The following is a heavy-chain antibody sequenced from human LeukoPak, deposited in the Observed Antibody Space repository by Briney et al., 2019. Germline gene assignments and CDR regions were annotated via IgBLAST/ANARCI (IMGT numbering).Heavy chain of an antibody. D-gene: IGHD3-9*01. Sequence: PGGSLRLSCAASRFTFSSYAMHWVRQAPGKGLEWVAFIRYDGSNKYYADSVKGRFTLSRDNSKNTLYLQMNSLRSEDTAVYYCARGGSYNILTGFRGRILGFDYWGQGTLVTVSS. CDR3: ARGGSYNILTGFRGRILGFDY. CDR1: RFTFSSYA. CDR2: IRYDGSNK. V-gene: IGHV3-30*02. J-gene: IGHJ4*02.